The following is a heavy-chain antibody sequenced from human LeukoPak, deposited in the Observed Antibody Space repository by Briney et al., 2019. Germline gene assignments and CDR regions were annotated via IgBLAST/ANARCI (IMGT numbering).Heavy chain of an antibody. D-gene: IGHD6-13*01. V-gene: IGHV4-31*03. J-gene: IGHJ6*02. Sequence: SETLSLTCTVSGGSISSGGYYWSWIRQHPGKGLEWIGYIYYSGSTYYNPSLKSRVTISVDTSKNQFSLKLSSVTAADTAVYFCARGPPASSSWYRGMDVWGQGTTVTVSS. CDR2: IYYSGST. CDR3: ARGPPASSSWYRGMDV. CDR1: GGSISSGGYY.